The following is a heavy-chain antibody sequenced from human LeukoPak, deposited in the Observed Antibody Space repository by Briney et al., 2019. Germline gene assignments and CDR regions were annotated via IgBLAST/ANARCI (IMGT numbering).Heavy chain of an antibody. D-gene: IGHD3-10*01. J-gene: IGHJ4*02. CDR1: GFTFNSYW. CDR2: IAPDGSEK. Sequence: PGGSLRLSCAASGFTFNSYWMSWVRQAPGKGLEWVANIAPDGSEKQYGDSVKGRFTTSRDNAKNSLYLQMNSLRAEDTAIYYCARIYYFGDNNWRYFDNWGQGTLVTVSS. CDR3: ARIYYFGDNNWRYFDN. V-gene: IGHV3-7*01.